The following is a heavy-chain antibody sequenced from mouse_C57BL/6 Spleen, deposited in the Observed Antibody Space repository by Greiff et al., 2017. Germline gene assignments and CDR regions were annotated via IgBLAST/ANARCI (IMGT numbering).Heavy chain of an antibody. CDR2: INPNNGGT. D-gene: IGHD2-4*01. CDR1: GYTFTDYN. J-gene: IGHJ3*01. V-gene: IGHV1-18*01. CDR3: ARSAYYDYDVGAWFAY. Sequence: VQLQQSGPELVKPGASVKIPCKASGYTFTDYNMDWVKQSHGKSLEWIGDINPNNGGTIYNQKFKGKATLTVDKSSSTAYMELRSLTSEDTAVYYCARSAYYDYDVGAWFAYWGQGTLVTVSA.